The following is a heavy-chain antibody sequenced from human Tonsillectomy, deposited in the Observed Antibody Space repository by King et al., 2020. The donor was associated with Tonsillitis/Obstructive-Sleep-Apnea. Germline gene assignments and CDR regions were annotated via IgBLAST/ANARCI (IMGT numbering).Heavy chain of an antibody. Sequence: VQLVESGGGLVQPGGSLRHSCAASGFTFSDHYMDWVRQAPGKGLEWVGRTRNKASSYSTEYAASVKGRFTISRDDSKNSLYLQVNTLRTDDTAVYYCARVSGSYYLDYWGQGTLVTVSS. CDR2: TRNKASSYST. J-gene: IGHJ4*02. CDR3: ARVSGSYYLDY. D-gene: IGHD1-26*01. CDR1: GFTFSDHY. V-gene: IGHV3-72*01.